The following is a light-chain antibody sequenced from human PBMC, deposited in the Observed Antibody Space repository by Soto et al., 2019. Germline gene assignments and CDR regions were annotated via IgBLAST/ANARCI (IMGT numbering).Light chain of an antibody. CDR2: GAS. J-gene: IGKJ1*01. V-gene: IGKV3-20*01. CDR3: QQYGRSPRM. CDR1: QSVSSSY. Sequence: EIVLTQSPGTLSLSPGERATLSCRASQSVSSSYLAWYQQKPGQAPRLLIYGASRRATGIPDRFSGSGSGTDFTLTISRLEPEDFAVYYCQQYGRSPRMFGQGTNVEIK.